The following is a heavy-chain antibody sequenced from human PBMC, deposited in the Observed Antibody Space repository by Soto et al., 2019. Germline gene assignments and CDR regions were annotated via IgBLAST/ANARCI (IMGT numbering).Heavy chain of an antibody. CDR1: GGAINSGDYY. D-gene: IGHD4-17*01. V-gene: IGHV4-30-4*01. CDR3: ARTPGGAPSDYYFDF. J-gene: IGHJ4*02. CDR2: IHYSGNT. Sequence: QVQLQESGPRLVKPSATLSLTCTVSGGAINSGDYYWTWIRHPPGEGLEWIGYIHYSGNTYYEPSLKRRLTISVDPSTTQFSLRLASVTAADTAIYYCARTPGGAPSDYYFDFWGLGTLVTVSS.